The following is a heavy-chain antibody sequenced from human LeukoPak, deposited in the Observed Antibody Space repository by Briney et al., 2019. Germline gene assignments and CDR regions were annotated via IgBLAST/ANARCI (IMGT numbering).Heavy chain of an antibody. CDR3: ARQLQLWFYYFDY. CDR1: GGSISSSRYY. CDR2: IYYSGST. J-gene: IGHJ4*02. D-gene: IGHD5-18*01. Sequence: PSETLSLTCTVSGGSISSSRYYWGWIRQPPGKGLEWIGSIYYSGSTYYNPSLKSRVTISVDTSKNQFSLKPSSVTAADTAVYYCARQLQLWFYYFDYWGQGTLVTVSS. V-gene: IGHV4-39*01.